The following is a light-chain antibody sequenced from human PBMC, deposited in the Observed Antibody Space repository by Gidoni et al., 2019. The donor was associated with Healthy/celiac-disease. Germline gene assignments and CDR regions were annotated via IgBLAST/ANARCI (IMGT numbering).Light chain of an antibody. Sequence: DIQMTQSPSSLSASAGDRLTITGQASQDISNYFNWYQQKPGKAPKLLIYDASKLETVVPTRFSGSGYGTDFTFNISSLQPEEIATYYCQQDDNLLMYTFGQGTKLEIK. V-gene: IGKV1-33*01. J-gene: IGKJ2*01. CDR3: QQDDNLLMYT. CDR1: QDISNY. CDR2: DAS.